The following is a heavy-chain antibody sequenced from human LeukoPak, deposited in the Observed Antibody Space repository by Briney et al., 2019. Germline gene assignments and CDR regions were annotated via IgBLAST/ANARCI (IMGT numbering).Heavy chain of an antibody. J-gene: IGHJ3*02. Sequence: GESLKISCKASGYSFTSYWIAWVRQMPGKGLESMGIIYPDDSDTKYSPSFQGQVTISADKSISTAYLQWSSLTASDTAMYYCARPFSGSYYSGGLDIWGQGRIVTVSS. V-gene: IGHV5-51*01. CDR2: IYPDDSDT. CDR3: ARPFSGSYYSGGLDI. D-gene: IGHD1-26*01. CDR1: GYSFTSYW.